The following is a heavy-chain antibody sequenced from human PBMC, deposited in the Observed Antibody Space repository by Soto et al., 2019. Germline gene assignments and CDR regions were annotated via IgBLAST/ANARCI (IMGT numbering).Heavy chain of an antibody. J-gene: IGHJ2*01. CDR3: ARHFDVDPSLDQYYFDL. CDR2: IYASGRT. D-gene: IGHD3-9*01. Sequence: QVQLQESGPGLVKPSETLSLTCTVSGVSITPYFWSWIRQPAGKAPEWVGHIYASGRTTYNPSLKSRVTMFVSQNQVSLRLTSVTAAVTAVYYCARHFDVDPSLDQYYFDLWGRGALVTVSS. V-gene: IGHV4-4*07. CDR1: GVSITPYF.